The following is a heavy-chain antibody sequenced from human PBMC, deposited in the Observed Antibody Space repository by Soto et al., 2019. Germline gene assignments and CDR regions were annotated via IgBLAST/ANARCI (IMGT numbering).Heavy chain of an antibody. Sequence: GESLKISCKGSGYSFTSYWIGWVRQMPGKGLEWMGIIYPGDSDTRYSPSFQGQVTISADKSISTAYLQWSSLKASDTAMYYCARLNDILTGYYNLYYYYGMDVGGQGTRVTVSS. V-gene: IGHV5-51*01. J-gene: IGHJ6*02. CDR1: GYSFTSYW. CDR2: IYPGDSDT. D-gene: IGHD3-9*01. CDR3: ARLNDILTGYYNLYYYYGMDV.